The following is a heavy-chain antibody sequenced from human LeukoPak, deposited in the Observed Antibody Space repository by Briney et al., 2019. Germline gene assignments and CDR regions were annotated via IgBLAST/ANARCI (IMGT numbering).Heavy chain of an antibody. CDR3: ARWPLDTGGAFDI. CDR1: GYSFTNYW. Sequence: GESLKISCKGSGYSFTNYWVAWVRQMPGKGLEWMGIIYPGDSDTRFSPSFQGQVTISADKSISTAYLQWSSLKASDTAMYYCARWPLDTGGAFDIWGQGTMVTVSS. J-gene: IGHJ3*02. D-gene: IGHD5-18*01. CDR2: IYPGDSDT. V-gene: IGHV5-51*01.